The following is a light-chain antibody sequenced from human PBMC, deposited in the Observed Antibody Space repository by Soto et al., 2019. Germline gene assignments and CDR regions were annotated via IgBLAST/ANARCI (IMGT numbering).Light chain of an antibody. Sequence: EIVLTQSPATLSLSPGARAPLSCRASQSVSSYLAWYQQKPGQAPRLLIYGASTRATGIPARFSGSGSGTEFTLTISSLQSEDFAVYYCQQYNNWPPWTFGQGTKVDIK. V-gene: IGKV3-15*01. J-gene: IGKJ1*01. CDR2: GAS. CDR3: QQYNNWPPWT. CDR1: QSVSSY.